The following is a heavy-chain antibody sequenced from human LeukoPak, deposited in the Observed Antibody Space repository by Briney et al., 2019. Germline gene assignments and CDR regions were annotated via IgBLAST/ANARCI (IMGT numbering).Heavy chain of an antibody. CDR2: ISVRAATI. V-gene: IGHV3-48*03. Sequence: GGSLRLSCAASGFGFGQYEMNWVRQAPGKGLEWIAYISVRAATIYYGDSVEGRFTISRDDAKNSLHLQMNGPRVEDTAIYYCAKDFPHYYEVPHGMDVWGQGTTVTV. J-gene: IGHJ6*02. D-gene: IGHD3-22*01. CDR1: GFGFGQYE. CDR3: AKDFPHYYEVPHGMDV.